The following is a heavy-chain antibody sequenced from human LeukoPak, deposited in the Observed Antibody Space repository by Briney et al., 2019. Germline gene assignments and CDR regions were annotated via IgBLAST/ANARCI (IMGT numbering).Heavy chain of an antibody. Sequence: GGSLRLSCAASGFTFSSYGMHWVRQAPGKGLEWVAVIWYDGSNKYYADSVKGRFTISRDTSKNKLYLQMNSLRAEDTAVYYCARTEYGSGSYSDSWGQGTLVTDSS. CDR3: ARTEYGSGSYSDS. D-gene: IGHD3-10*01. J-gene: IGHJ4*02. CDR1: GFTFSSYG. CDR2: IWYDGSNK. V-gene: IGHV3-33*01.